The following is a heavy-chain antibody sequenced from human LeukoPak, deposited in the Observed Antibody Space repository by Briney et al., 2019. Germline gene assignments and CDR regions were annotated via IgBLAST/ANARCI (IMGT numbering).Heavy chain of an antibody. V-gene: IGHV3-21*04. Sequence: GGSLRLSCAASGFTFSSYSMNWVRQAPGKGLEWVSSISSSSSYIYYADSVKGRFTISGDNSKDSLYLQMNSLRAEDTALYYCAKDDDSSGYYAPFDYWGQGTLVTVSS. CDR1: GFTFSSYS. J-gene: IGHJ4*02. D-gene: IGHD3-22*01. CDR3: AKDDDSSGYYAPFDY. CDR2: ISSSSSYI.